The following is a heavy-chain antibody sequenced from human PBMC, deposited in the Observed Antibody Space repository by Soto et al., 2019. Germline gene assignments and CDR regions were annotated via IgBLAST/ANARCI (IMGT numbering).Heavy chain of an antibody. CDR1: GGSISSYY. CDR3: ARHWTGLDY. D-gene: IGHD2-8*02. CDR2: IHYSGST. J-gene: IGHJ4*02. Sequence: QVQLQESGPGLVKPSETLSLTSTVPGGSISSYYWSWIRQPPGKGLEYIGYIHYSGSTNYKPSLRSRVTISVDTSKNQFSLKLSSVTAADTAVYYCARHWTGLDYWGQGTLVTVSS. V-gene: IGHV4-59*08.